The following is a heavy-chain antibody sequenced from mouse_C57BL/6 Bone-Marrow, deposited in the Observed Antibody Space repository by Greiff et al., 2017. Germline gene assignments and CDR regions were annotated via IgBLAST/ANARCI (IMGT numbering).Heavy chain of an antibody. CDR3: ARDYYSNYAWFAY. D-gene: IGHD2-5*01. CDR2: ISNGGGST. J-gene: IGHJ3*01. CDR1: GFTFSDYY. Sequence: EVKLVESGGGLVQPGGSLKLSCAASGFTFSDYYMYWVRQTPEKRLEWVAYISNGGGSTYYPDTVKGRFTISGDNAKNTLYLHMSRLKSEDTAMYYCARDYYSNYAWFAYWGQGTLVTVSA. V-gene: IGHV5-12*01.